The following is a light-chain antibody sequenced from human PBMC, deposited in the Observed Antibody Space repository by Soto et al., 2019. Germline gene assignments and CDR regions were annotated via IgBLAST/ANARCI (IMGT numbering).Light chain of an antibody. CDR1: QTVSSAW. CDR2: GTS. CDR3: QQYSNSPT. Sequence: EIVLTQSPGTLSLSPGERATLSCRASQTVSSAWVAWYQQKPGQALRLLISGTSIRATGIPDRFSGSWSGTDFTLTISRLEPEDFAVYYCQQYSNSPTFGQGTKVEIK. V-gene: IGKV3-20*01. J-gene: IGKJ1*01.